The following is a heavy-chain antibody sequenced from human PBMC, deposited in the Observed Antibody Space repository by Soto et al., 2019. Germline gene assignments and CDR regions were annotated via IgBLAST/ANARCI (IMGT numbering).Heavy chain of an antibody. D-gene: IGHD3-10*01. Sequence: PGGSLRLSCAASGFTFSGSWMHWVRQAPGKGLVWVSRINGDGSGTSSADFVKGRFTISRDDAKNTLFLQMNGLRAEDTAVYYCARGIFGSGTANDYWGQGTLVTVSS. CDR2: INGDGSGT. J-gene: IGHJ4*02. V-gene: IGHV3-74*01. CDR3: ARGIFGSGTANDY. CDR1: GFTFSGSW.